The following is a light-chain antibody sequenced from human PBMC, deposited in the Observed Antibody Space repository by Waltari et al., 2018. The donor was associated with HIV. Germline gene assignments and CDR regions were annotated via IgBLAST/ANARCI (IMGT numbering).Light chain of an antibody. CDR3: SSYTSSGPREVL. Sequence: QSALTQPASVSGSPGQSITISCTGTSGDVGGYNFVSWYQNHPGKAPKVISYNVNSRPSGVSIRFSGSRTANPASLTISGRQAECEADYFCSSYTSSGPREVLFGGGTRLTVL. CDR1: SGDVGGYNF. CDR2: NVN. J-gene: IGLJ2*01. V-gene: IGLV2-14*03.